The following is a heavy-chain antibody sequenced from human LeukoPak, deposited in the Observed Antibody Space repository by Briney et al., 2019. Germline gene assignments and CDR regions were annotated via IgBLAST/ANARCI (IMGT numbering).Heavy chain of an antibody. D-gene: IGHD5-18*01. Sequence: GGSLRLSCAASGFTVSSNYMSWVRQAPGKGLEWVSVIYSGGSTYYADSVKGRFTISRDNSKNTLYLQMNSLRAEDTAVYYCASLGYSYAKGFDYWGQGTLVTVSS. CDR1: GFTVSSNY. CDR2: IYSGGST. V-gene: IGHV3-53*01. CDR3: ASLGYSYAKGFDY. J-gene: IGHJ4*02.